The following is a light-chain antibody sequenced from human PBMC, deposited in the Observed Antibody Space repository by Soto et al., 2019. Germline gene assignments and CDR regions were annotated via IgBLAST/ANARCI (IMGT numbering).Light chain of an antibody. CDR3: QQLNSYPRT. Sequence: IPLTQSPSSLSASVGDRVTITCRASQGISSYLAWYQQKPGKAPKLLIYAASTLQSGVPSRFSGSGSGTDFTLTISSLQPEDFATYYGQQLNSYPRTFGQGTKLEIK. V-gene: IGKV1-9*01. J-gene: IGKJ2*01. CDR2: AAS. CDR1: QGISSY.